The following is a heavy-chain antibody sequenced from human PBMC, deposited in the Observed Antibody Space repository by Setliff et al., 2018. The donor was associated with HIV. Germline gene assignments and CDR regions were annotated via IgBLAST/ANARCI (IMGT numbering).Heavy chain of an antibody. V-gene: IGHV1-69*10. CDR1: GYTFTAYG. J-gene: IGHJ4*02. Sequence: ASVKVSCKPSGYTFTAYGLSWVRQAPGQGLEWMGGIIPILGIANYAQKFQGRVTITADESTSTAYMELSSLRSEDTAVYYCARGGVGSGWYDEVDYWGQGTLVTVSS. CDR3: ARGGVGSGWYDEVDY. D-gene: IGHD6-19*01. CDR2: IIPILGIA.